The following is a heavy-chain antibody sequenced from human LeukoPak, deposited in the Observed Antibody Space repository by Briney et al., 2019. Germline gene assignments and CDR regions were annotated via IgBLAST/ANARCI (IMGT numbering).Heavy chain of an antibody. V-gene: IGHV3-48*04. CDR1: GFTFSSYS. Sequence: GGSLRLSCAASGFTFSSYSMNWVRQAPGKGLDWVSYISSGGDTTYYADSVKGRFTISRDNAKNSLYLQMNSLRAEDTAVYYCARDNYDTGGYYFDWGQGTLVTVSS. J-gene: IGHJ4*02. CDR2: ISSGGDTT. CDR3: ARDNYDTGGYYFD. D-gene: IGHD3-22*01.